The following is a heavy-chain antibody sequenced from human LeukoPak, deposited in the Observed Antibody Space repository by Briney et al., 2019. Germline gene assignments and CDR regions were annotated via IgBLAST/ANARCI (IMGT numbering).Heavy chain of an antibody. CDR2: INHSGST. J-gene: IGHJ4*02. Sequence: SETLSLTCAVYGGSLSGYYWSWIRQPPGKGLEWIGEINHSGSTNYNPSLKSRVTISVDTSKNQFSLKLSSVTAADTAVYYCARALGLRSNVWGQGTLVTVSS. CDR1: GGSLSGYY. D-gene: IGHD3-3*01. V-gene: IGHV4-34*01. CDR3: ARALGLRSNV.